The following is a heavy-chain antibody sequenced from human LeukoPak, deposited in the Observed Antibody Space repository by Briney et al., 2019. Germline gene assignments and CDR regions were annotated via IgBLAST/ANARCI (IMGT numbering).Heavy chain of an antibody. Sequence: GGSPRLSCAASGFSFSSFWLSWVRQAPEKGLEWVANIKEDGSEKYYVDSVKGRFTISRDNAKKSLYLQMSSLRAEDTAVYYCAYSRSSLAAGYWGQGTPVTVSS. CDR1: GFSFSSFW. CDR3: AYSRSSLAAGY. D-gene: IGHD2-15*01. CDR2: IKEDGSEK. V-gene: IGHV3-7*03. J-gene: IGHJ4*02.